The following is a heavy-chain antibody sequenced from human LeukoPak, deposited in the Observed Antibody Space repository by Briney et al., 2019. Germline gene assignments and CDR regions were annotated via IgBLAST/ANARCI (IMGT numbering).Heavy chain of an antibody. CDR3: AKGSYSSSSKGIYDY. Sequence: GGSLRLSCAASGFTFSSYAMSWVRQAPGKGLEWVSAISGSGGSTYYADSVKGRFTISRDNSKNTLYLQMNSLRAEDTAVYYCAKGSYSSSSKGIYDYWGQGTLVTVSS. CDR2: ISGSGGST. D-gene: IGHD6-6*01. CDR1: GFTFSSYA. J-gene: IGHJ4*02. V-gene: IGHV3-23*01.